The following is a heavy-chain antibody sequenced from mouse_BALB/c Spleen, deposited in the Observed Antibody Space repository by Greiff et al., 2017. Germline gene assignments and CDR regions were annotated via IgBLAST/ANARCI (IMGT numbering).Heavy chain of an antibody. CDR2: INPYYGST. D-gene: IGHD2-14*01. V-gene: IGHV1-39*01. CDR1: GYSFTDYI. CDR3: ARRDRSYWYFDV. J-gene: IGHJ1*01. Sequence: VQLKQTGPELVKPGASVKISCKASGYSFTDYIMLWVKQSQGKSLVWIGNINPYYGSTSYNLKFKGKATLTVDKSSSTAYMQLNSLTSEDSAVYYCARRDRSYWYFDVWGAGTTVTVSS.